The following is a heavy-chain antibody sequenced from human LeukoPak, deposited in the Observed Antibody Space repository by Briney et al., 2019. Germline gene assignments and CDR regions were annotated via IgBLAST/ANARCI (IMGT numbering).Heavy chain of an antibody. CDR1: GFALNTYA. V-gene: IGHV3-30*18. J-gene: IGHJ4*02. D-gene: IGHD2-2*02. CDR3: AKAGCSMTACYTNY. CDR2: ISYDETNK. Sequence: PGGSLRLSCAASGFALNTYAMQWVRQSPGKGLEWVAVISYDETNKYYSDSVKGRFSVSRDNSKNTLHLNMNSLTTEDSALYYCAKAGCSMTACYTNYWGQGTLVTVSS.